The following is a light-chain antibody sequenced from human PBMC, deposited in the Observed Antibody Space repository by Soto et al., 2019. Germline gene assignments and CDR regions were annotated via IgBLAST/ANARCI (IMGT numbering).Light chain of an antibody. V-gene: IGLV2-14*01. Sequence: QAVLTQPASVSGSPGQSITISCIGTRSDVVGYNYVSWYQQHPGKAPKLMIYDVSNRPSGVSDRFSGSKSGYTASLTISWLQAEDEADYYCGSYTTSPTRYVFGTRTKLTVL. J-gene: IGLJ1*01. CDR2: DVS. CDR3: GSYTTSPTRYV. CDR1: RSDVVGYNY.